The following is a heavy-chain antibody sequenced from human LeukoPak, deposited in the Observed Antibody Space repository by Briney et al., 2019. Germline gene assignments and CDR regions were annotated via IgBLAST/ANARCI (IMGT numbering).Heavy chain of an antibody. Sequence: GGSLRLSCAASGFTFTTFWMSWCRQAPAKGLEWVANIKQDGSERYYVDSVKGRFTISRDNAKNSLYLQMNSLRAEDTGVYYCAGSGWQVYLDYWGQGALVTVSS. D-gene: IGHD6-19*01. V-gene: IGHV3-7*01. CDR3: AGSGWQVYLDY. CDR1: GFTFTTFW. CDR2: IKQDGSER. J-gene: IGHJ4*02.